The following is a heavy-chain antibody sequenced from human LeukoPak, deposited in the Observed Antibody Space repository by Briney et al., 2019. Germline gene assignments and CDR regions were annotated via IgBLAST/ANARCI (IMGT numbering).Heavy chain of an antibody. D-gene: IGHD3-3*01. J-gene: IGHJ4*02. CDR2: VRYDGGGK. Sequence: GGSLRLSCAAFGFTFSNYGMHWVRQAPGKGLEWVAFVRYDGGGKYYADSVKGRLTISRDNSKNTLYLQMNSLKSEDTAIYYCAKDSGRVTIFGVLIPLDYWGQGTLVTVSS. CDR1: GFTFSNYG. V-gene: IGHV3-30*02. CDR3: AKDSGRVTIFGVLIPLDY.